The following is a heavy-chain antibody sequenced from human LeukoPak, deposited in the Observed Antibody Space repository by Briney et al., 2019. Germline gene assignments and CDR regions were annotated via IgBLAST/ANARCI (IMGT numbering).Heavy chain of an antibody. CDR3: ARGCYDSSDYEYFQH. D-gene: IGHD3-22*01. CDR2: INPNSGGT. CDR1: GYTFSDYY. J-gene: IGHJ1*01. V-gene: IGHV1-2*02. Sequence: ASVKVSCKASGYTFSDYYLHWVRQAPGQGLEWMGWINPNSGGTNSAQKFQGRVTMTRDTSIITAYMELSRLGSDDTAVYFCARGCYDSSDYEYFQHWGQGTLVTVSS.